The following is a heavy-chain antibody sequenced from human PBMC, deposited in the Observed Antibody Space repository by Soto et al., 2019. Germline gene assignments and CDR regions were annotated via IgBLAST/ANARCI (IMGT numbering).Heavy chain of an antibody. Sequence: GGSLRLAKAASGFTFRSYAMSWVRQAPGKGLEWVSAISGSGGSTYYADSVKGRFTISRDNSKNTLYLQMNSLRAEDTAVYYCAKGSTSKYNAWFDPWGQGTLVTVSS. CDR3: AKGSTSKYNAWFDP. J-gene: IGHJ5*02. CDR1: GFTFRSYA. CDR2: ISGSGGST. D-gene: IGHD2-2*01. V-gene: IGHV3-23*01.